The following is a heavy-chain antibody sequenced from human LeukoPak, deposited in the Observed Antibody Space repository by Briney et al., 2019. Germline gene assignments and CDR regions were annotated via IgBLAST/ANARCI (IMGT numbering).Heavy chain of an antibody. CDR2: IKQDGSGK. J-gene: IGHJ4*02. CDR3: ARDGRYSSAWWSYFFDY. V-gene: IGHV3-7*01. D-gene: IGHD6-19*01. CDR1: GFTFDSYW. Sequence: QSGGSLRLSCVASGFTFDSYWMNWVRQAPGKGLEWVANIKQDGSGKYYVDSVKGRFTISRDNAKNSLYLQMNSLRAEDTAVYYCARDGRYSSAWWSYFFDYWGQGTLVTVSS.